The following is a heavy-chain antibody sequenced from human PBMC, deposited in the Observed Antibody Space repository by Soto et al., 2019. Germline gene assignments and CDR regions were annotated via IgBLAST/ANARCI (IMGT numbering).Heavy chain of an antibody. Sequence: SETLSLTCTVSGGSISSSSDCWGWIRQPPGKGLEWIGNIYYSGNTYYNPPLKSRVTISVDTSKNQFSLKLSSVAAADTAVYYCARGRYYDSSGYYGYWGQGTLVTVSS. D-gene: IGHD3-22*01. CDR3: ARGRYYDSSGYYGY. J-gene: IGHJ4*02. V-gene: IGHV4-39*01. CDR2: IYYSGNT. CDR1: GGSISSSSDC.